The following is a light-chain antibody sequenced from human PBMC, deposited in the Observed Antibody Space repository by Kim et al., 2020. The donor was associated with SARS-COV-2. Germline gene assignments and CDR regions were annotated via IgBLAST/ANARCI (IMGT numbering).Light chain of an antibody. Sequence: ACGGERVTITCRASQSISSGLAWYQQKPGKAPKLLIYKAFTLESGVPSRFSGSGSGPEFALTISSLQPDDFATYYCQKYHTDPWTFGQGTKVDIK. J-gene: IGKJ1*01. CDR1: QSISSG. V-gene: IGKV1-5*03. CDR2: KAF. CDR3: QKYHTDPWT.